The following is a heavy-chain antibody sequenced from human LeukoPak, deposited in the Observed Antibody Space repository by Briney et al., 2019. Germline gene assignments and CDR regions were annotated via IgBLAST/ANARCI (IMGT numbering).Heavy chain of an antibody. CDR2: MNPNSGDT. J-gene: IGHJ5*02. CDR3: ARDLGRGRATYYDILTGYPVGWFDP. CDR1: GYTFTGYY. D-gene: IGHD3-9*01. V-gene: IGHV1-2*02. Sequence: GASVKVSCKASGYTFTGYYMNWVRQAPGQGLEWMGWMNPNSGDTNHAQKFQGRVTMTRDTSISTAYMELSRLRSDDTAVYYCARDLGRGRATYYDILTGYPVGWFDPWGQGTLVTVSS.